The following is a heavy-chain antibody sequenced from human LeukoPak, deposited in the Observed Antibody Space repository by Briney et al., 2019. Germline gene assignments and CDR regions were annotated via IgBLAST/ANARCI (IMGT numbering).Heavy chain of an antibody. D-gene: IGHD7-27*01. J-gene: IGHJ6*02. CDR2: INAGNGNT. CDR3: ARDPLGGPYYYYGMDV. CDR1: GYTFTSYA. Sequence: ASVTVSCKASGYTFTSYAMHWVRQAPGQRLEWMGWINAGNGNTKYSQKFQGRVTITRDTSASTAYMELSSLRSEDTAVYYCARDPLGGPYYYYGMDVWGQGTTVTVSS. V-gene: IGHV1-3*01.